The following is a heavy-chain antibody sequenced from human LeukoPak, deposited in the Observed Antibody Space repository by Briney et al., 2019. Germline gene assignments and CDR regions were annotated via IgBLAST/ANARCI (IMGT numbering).Heavy chain of an antibody. CDR2: MIPIFGTA. CDR1: GGTFSSYA. V-gene: IGHV1-69*05. D-gene: IGHD1-26*01. CDR3: ARGMLVGATSPYYYYYMDV. J-gene: IGHJ6*03. Sequence: SVKVSCTASGGTFSSYAITWVRQAPGQGREWMGGMIPIFGTANYAQKFQGRVTITTNESTSTAYMELSSLRSEDTAVYYCARGMLVGATSPYYYYYMDVWGKGTTVTASS.